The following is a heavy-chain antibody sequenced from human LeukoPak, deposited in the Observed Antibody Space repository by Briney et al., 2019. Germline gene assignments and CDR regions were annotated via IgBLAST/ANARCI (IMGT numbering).Heavy chain of an antibody. Sequence: PGGSLRLSCAASGFTFDDYGMSWVRQAPGKGLEWVSGINWNGGSTGYADSVKGRFTISRDNAKNSLYLQMNSLRVEDTALYYCARGFCTIGVCYLFDCWGQGTLVTVSS. D-gene: IGHD2-8*01. J-gene: IGHJ4*02. CDR2: INWNGGST. V-gene: IGHV3-20*04. CDR1: GFTFDDYG. CDR3: ARGFCTIGVCYLFDC.